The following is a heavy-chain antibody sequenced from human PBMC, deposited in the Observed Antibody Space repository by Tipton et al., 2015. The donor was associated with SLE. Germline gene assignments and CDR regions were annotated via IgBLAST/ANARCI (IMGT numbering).Heavy chain of an antibody. V-gene: IGHV3-30*04. J-gene: IGHJ4*02. CDR2: ISYDGSNK. CDR3: ARSLIPILLPFGS. D-gene: IGHD3-22*01. Sequence: SLSLSCAASGFTFSSYAMHWVRQAPGKGLEWVAVISYDGSNKYYADSVKGRFTISRDNSKNTLYLQMNSLRAEDTAVYYCARSLIPILLPFGSLVQVSLVTVSS. CDR1: GFTFSSYA.